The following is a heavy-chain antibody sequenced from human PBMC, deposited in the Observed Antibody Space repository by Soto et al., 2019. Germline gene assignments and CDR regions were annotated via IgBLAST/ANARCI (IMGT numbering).Heavy chain of an antibody. CDR3: ARAVRSGSYPYYYYGMDV. D-gene: IGHD3-10*01. J-gene: IGHJ6*02. CDR2: INSDGSST. Sequence: GGSLRLSCAASGFTFSNYWMQWVRQAPGKGLVWVSRINSDGSSTSYADSVKGRFTISRDNAKNTLYLQMNSLRAEDTAVYYCARAVRSGSYPYYYYGMDVWGQGTTVTVSS. V-gene: IGHV3-74*01. CDR1: GFTFSNYW.